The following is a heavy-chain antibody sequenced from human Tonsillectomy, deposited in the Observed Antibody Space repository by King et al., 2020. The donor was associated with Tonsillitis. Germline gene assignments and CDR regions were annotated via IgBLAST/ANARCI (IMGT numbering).Heavy chain of an antibody. V-gene: IGHV3-30*18. D-gene: IGHD2-2*01. J-gene: IGHJ3*02. Sequence: VQLVESGGGVVQPGRSLRLSCAASEFTFSIYAMHWVRQAPGKGLEWVAVISYDGSDESYADSVKGRFTISRDNSKNTLYLQVNSLRAEDTAVYYCAKDKSKMAAISWGLGSFDIWGQGKMVPVSS. CDR2: ISYDGSDE. CDR3: AKDKSKMAAISWGLGSFDI. CDR1: EFTFSIYA.